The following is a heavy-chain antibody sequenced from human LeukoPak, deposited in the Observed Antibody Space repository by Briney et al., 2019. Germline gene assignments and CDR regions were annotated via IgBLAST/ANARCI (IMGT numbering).Heavy chain of an antibody. CDR2: ISYDGGNK. CDR3: ARVVLGSGATYYYYGMDV. V-gene: IGHV3-30*04. CDR1: GVTVRSVD. J-gene: IGHJ6*04. D-gene: IGHD3-10*02. Sequence: QPARSLRRSCANSGVTVRSVDLRGVRHAPGKGLEWVAVISYDGGNKYYADSVKGRFTISRDNSKNTLYLQMNSLRAEDTAVYYCARVVLGSGATYYYYGMDVWGKGTTVTVSS.